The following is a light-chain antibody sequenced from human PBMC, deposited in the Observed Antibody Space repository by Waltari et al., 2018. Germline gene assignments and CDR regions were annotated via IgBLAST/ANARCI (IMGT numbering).Light chain of an antibody. J-gene: IGKJ2*01. CDR3: QQYQTYPLT. V-gene: IGKV1-5*03. CDR2: KAS. CDR1: QSIGGW. Sequence: DIQMTQSPSTLSASVADRVTITYRASQSIGGWLAWYQQKPGKAPNLLIFKASILEGGVPSRFSGSGSGTDFTLTISSLQPDDFAAYYCQQYQTYPLTFGLGTKLEI.